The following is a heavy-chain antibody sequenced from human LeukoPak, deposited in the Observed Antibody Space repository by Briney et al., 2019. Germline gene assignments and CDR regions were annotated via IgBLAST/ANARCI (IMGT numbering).Heavy chain of an antibody. D-gene: IGHD1-26*01. J-gene: IGHJ4*02. CDR2: INHSGST. CDR3: ASSRSTFELFDY. V-gene: IGHV4-34*01. Sequence: PSETLSLTCAVYGGSFSGYYWSWIRQPPGKGLEWIGEINHSGSTNYNPSLKSRVTMSVDTSKNQFSLKLSSVTAADTAVYYCASSRSTFELFDYWGQGTLVTVSS. CDR1: GGSFSGYY.